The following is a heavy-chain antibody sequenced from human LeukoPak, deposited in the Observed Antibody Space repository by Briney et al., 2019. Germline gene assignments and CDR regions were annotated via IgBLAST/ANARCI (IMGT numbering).Heavy chain of an antibody. Sequence: SETLSLTLTFSSGSLSSYYWSWIRPPPGKGLGGVGDIYDSGSTNCNPSLKSRVTILVDTSKNQFSLKVSSVTAADTAVYYCARVWYSSSWSSPFDYWGQGTLVTVSS. CDR3: ARVWYSSSWSSPFDY. V-gene: IGHV4-59*01. J-gene: IGHJ4*02. D-gene: IGHD6-13*01. CDR2: IYDSGST. CDR1: SGSLSSYY.